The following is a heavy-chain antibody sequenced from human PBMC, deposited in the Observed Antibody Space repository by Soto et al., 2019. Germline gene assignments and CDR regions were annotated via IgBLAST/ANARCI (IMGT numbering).Heavy chain of an antibody. CDR2: VHHSWST. CDR3: ARFGTSPNGNWFDP. CDR1: GYSISSGYH. V-gene: IGHV4-38-2*01. D-gene: IGHD3-10*01. Sequence: TLSLTCAVSGYSISSGYHWGWIRQPPGKGLEWLGSVHHSWSTKYNPSLKSRVTISVDTSKNQLSLKLSSVTAADTAVYYCARFGTSPNGNWFDPWGQGTLVTVSS. J-gene: IGHJ5*02.